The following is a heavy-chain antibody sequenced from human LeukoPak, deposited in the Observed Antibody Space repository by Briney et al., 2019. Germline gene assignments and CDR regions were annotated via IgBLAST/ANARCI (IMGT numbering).Heavy chain of an antibody. V-gene: IGHV3-74*01. CDR3: AKVPCSGGSCYPN. Sequence: PGGSLRLSCAASGFTFSDYWIHWVRQAPGKGLVWVSRINTDGSITNYADSVKGRFTISRDNSKNTLYLQMNSLRAEDTAVYYCAKVPCSGGSCYPNWGQGTLVTVSS. D-gene: IGHD2-15*01. CDR2: INTDGSIT. J-gene: IGHJ4*02. CDR1: GFTFSDYW.